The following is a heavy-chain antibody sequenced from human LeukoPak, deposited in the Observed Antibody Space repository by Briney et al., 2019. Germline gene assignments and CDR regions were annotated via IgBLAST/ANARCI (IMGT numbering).Heavy chain of an antibody. V-gene: IGHV4-39*01. CDR2: IYYSGST. Sequence: SETLSLTCTVSGGSISSSSYYWGWIRQPPGKGLEWIGSIYYSGSTYYNPSLKSRVTISVDTSKNQFSLKLNSVTAADTAVFYCAANSADYNTLGSSYKVWGQGTLVTVSS. D-gene: IGHD3-10*01. CDR3: AANSADYNTLGSSYKV. J-gene: IGHJ4*02. CDR1: GGSISSSSYY.